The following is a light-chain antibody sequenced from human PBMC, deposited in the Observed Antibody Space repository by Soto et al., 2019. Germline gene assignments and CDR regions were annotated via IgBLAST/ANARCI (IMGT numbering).Light chain of an antibody. V-gene: IGKV3-20*01. J-gene: IGKJ2*01. CDR3: QQYGSSPPWYT. CDR1: QSVSSSY. Sequence: EIVLTQSPGTLSLSPGERATLSCRASQSVSSSYLAWYQQKPGQAPRLLIYGASSRATGIQDRFSGSGAGTDFTLTISRLEPEYLAVYYCQQYGSSPPWYTFGQGNKLEI. CDR2: GAS.